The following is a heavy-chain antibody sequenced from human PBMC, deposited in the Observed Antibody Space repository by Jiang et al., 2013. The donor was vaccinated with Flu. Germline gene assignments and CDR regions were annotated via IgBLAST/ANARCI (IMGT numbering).Heavy chain of an antibody. D-gene: IGHD6-19*01. J-gene: IGHJ4*03. V-gene: IGHV5-51*03. Sequence: GAEVKKPGQSLRISCTGSGSRFSNSFIGWVRQLPGKGPESMGIIYPGDSDTRYSPSFEGQVTISADKSISTAYLQWSSLKASDTAMYYCAASQAGGYFDYWGPGEPWSPSPQ. CDR2: IYPGDSDT. CDR1: GSRFSNSF. CDR3: AASQAGGYFDY.